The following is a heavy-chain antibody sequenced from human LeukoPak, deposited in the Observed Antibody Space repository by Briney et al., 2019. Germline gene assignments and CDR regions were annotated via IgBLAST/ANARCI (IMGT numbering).Heavy chain of an antibody. D-gene: IGHD3-22*01. Sequence: ASVKVSCKASGYTFTSYGISWVRQAPGQGLEWMGWISAYNGNTNYAQKLQGRVTMTTDTSTSTAYMELRSLRSDDTAVYYCARVRESDYYDSSGHNWFDPWGQGTLVTVSS. CDR1: GYTFTSYG. CDR2: ISAYNGNT. V-gene: IGHV1-18*01. CDR3: ARVRESDYYDSSGHNWFDP. J-gene: IGHJ5*02.